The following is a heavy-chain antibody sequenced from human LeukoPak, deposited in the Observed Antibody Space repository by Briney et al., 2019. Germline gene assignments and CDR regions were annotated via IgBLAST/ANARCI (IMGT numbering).Heavy chain of an antibody. J-gene: IGHJ6*04. CDR3: ARGASSATGFYHGMDV. CDR2: TRNKANSYTT. D-gene: IGHD1-26*01. Sequence: GGSLRLSCAASGFTFSDHYMDWVRQAPGKGLEWVGRTRNKANSYTTIYAASVKGRFTISRDDSKNSVYLQMSSLNSEHTAVYYCARGASSATGFYHGMDVWGKGTSVTVSS. CDR1: GFTFSDHY. V-gene: IGHV3-72*01.